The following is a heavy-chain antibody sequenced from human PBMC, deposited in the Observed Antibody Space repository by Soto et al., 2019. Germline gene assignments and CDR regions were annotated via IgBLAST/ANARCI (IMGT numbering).Heavy chain of an antibody. V-gene: IGHV4-30-2*01. D-gene: IGHD3-9*01. J-gene: IGHJ5*02. Sequence: PSETLSLTCAVSGGSISSGGYSWSWIRQPPGKGLEWIGYIYHSGSTNYNPSLKSRVTISVDKSKNQFSLKLSSVTAADTAVYYCAREGRYYDILTGYSSGLTGFDPWGQGTLVTVSS. CDR3: AREGRYYDILTGYSSGLTGFDP. CDR2: IYHSGST. CDR1: GGSISSGGYS.